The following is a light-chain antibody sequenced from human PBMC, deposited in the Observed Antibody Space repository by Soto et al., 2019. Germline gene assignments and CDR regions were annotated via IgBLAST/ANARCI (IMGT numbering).Light chain of an antibody. CDR3: QKYGRSSQIT. CDR1: QSVSSSY. J-gene: IGKJ5*01. V-gene: IGKV3-20*01. Sequence: EIVLTQSPGTLSLSPGERATLSCRASQSVSSSYLAWYQQKPGQAPRLLIYGASSRATGIPDRFSGSGSGTDFTLTISRLEPEDFAVYYCQKYGRSSQITFGQGTRLEIK. CDR2: GAS.